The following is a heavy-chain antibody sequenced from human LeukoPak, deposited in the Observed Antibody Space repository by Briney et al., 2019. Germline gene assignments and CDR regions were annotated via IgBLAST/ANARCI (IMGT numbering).Heavy chain of an antibody. J-gene: IGHJ5*02. CDR1: GGSISSYY. D-gene: IGHD6-13*01. CDR2: IYTSGST. Sequence: SEALSLTCTVSGGSISSYYWSWIRQPAGKGLEWIGRIYTSGSTNYNPSLKSRVTMSVDTSKNQFSLKLSSVTAADTAVYYCARESIAAAYNWFDPWGQGTLVTVSS. V-gene: IGHV4-4*07. CDR3: ARESIAAAYNWFDP.